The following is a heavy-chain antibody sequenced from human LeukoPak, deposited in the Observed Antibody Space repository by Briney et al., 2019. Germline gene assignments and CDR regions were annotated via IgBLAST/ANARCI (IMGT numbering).Heavy chain of an antibody. CDR1: GYSFTSYW. D-gene: IGHD2-2*01. CDR3: ARLGSVVVVPAAPYYMDV. V-gene: IGHV5-51*01. J-gene: IGHJ6*03. Sequence: GESLKISCKGSGYSFTSYWVGWVRQMPGKGLEWMGIIYPGDSDTRYSPSFKGQVTISADKSISTAYLQWSSLKASDTAMYYCARLGSVVVVPAAPYYMDVWGKGTTVTVSS. CDR2: IYPGDSDT.